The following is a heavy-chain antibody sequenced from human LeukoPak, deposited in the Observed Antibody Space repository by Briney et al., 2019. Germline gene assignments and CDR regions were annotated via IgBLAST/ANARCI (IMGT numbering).Heavy chain of an antibody. V-gene: IGHV1-69*13. D-gene: IGHD1-26*01. J-gene: IGHJ4*02. CDR2: IIPIFGTA. CDR1: GGTFSSYA. Sequence: GASVKVSCKASGGTFSSYAISWVRQAPGQGLEWIGGIIPIFGTANYAQKFQGRVTITADESTSTAYMELSSLRSEDTAVYYCARSGSYSIGPFDYWGQGTLVTVSS. CDR3: ARSGSYSIGPFDY.